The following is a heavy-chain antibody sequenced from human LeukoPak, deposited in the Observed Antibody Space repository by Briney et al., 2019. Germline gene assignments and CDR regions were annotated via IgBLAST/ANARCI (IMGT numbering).Heavy chain of an antibody. CDR1: GFTVSSNY. Sequence: PGGSLRLSCAASGFTVSSNYMSWVRQAPGKGLEWVSVIYSGGSTYYADSVKGRFTISRDNSKNTLYFQMNSLRAEDTAVYYCARGIVASNYYYYGMDVWGQGTTVTVSS. CDR3: ARGIVASNYYYYGMDV. J-gene: IGHJ6*02. V-gene: IGHV3-53*01. D-gene: IGHD1-26*01. CDR2: IYSGGST.